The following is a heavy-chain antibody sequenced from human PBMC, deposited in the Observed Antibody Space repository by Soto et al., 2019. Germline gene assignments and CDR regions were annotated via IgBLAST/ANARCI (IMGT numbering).Heavy chain of an antibody. J-gene: IGHJ4*02. CDR3: ARATFGRSGYERYFDY. D-gene: IGHD5-12*01. V-gene: IGHV1-2*02. Sequence: ASVKVSCKASGYTLTGYYMPWVRQAPGQGLEWMGWINPNSGGTNYAQKFQGRVAMTRDTSISTAYMDLSRLRTDDTAVYYCARATFGRSGYERYFDYWGQGTLVTVSS. CDR2: INPNSGGT. CDR1: GYTLTGYY.